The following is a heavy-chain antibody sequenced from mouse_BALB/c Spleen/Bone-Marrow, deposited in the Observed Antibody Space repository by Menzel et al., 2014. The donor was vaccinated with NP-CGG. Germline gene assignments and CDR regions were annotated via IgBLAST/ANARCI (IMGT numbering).Heavy chain of an antibody. D-gene: IGHD2-10*01. CDR2: IFPGRGST. V-gene: IGHV1-9*01. Sequence: FPLLESGAALMKPGASVKISCKATGYTFSSCWIEWVKQRPGHGLEWIGAIFPGRGSTNYNEKFKGKATFPADTSSNTAYMQLSSLTSEDSAGEDGARGAYYGNYFDYWGQGTTRTGSS. J-gene: IGHJ2*01. CDR1: GYTFSSCW. CDR3: ARGAYYGNYFDY.